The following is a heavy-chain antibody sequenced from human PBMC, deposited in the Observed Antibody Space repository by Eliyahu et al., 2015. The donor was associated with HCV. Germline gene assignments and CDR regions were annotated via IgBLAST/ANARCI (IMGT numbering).Heavy chain of an antibody. CDR1: GFTFNNAW. D-gene: IGHD4-17*01. V-gene: IGHV3-15*07. CDR3: TTDKVWRTTVTGDWYFDL. J-gene: IGHJ2*01. CDR2: IKSKTDGGTI. Sequence: EVQLVESGGGLVTPGGSLRLSCAASGFTFNNAWMNWVRQAPGKGLEWVGRIKSKTDGGTIDYAAFVKGRFTISRDDSKNTLYLQMNSLKTEDTAVYYCTTDKVWRTTVTGDWYFDLWGRGTLVTVSS.